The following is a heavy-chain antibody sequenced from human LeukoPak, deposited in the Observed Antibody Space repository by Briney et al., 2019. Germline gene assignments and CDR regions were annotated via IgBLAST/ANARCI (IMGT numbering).Heavy chain of an antibody. CDR1: GYSISSGYY. Sequence: SETLSLTCTVSGYSISSGYYWGWIRQPPGKGLEWIGSIYHSGSTYYNPSLKSRVTISVDTSKNQFSLKLSTVTAADTAVYYCARESGYSSSSFDYWGQGTLVTVSS. CDR3: ARESGYSSSSFDY. CDR2: IYHSGST. V-gene: IGHV4-38-2*02. J-gene: IGHJ4*02. D-gene: IGHD6-6*01.